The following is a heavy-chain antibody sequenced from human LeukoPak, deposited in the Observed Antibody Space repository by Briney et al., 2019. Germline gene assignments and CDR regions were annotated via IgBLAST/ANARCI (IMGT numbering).Heavy chain of an antibody. D-gene: IGHD6-19*01. J-gene: IGHJ4*02. V-gene: IGHV3-33*08. Sequence: PGGSLRLSCAASGFPFRSYAMHWVRQAPGKGLEWLALIWYDGRTKFHADSVKGRFTISRDNSANTLYLQMSSLRVEDTAVYYCAREWGRIAVAGGPGYWGQGARVTVSS. CDR2: IWYDGRTK. CDR1: GFPFRSYA. CDR3: AREWGRIAVAGGPGY.